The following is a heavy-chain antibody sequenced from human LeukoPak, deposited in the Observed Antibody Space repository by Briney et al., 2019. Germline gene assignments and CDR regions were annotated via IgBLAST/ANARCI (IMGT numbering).Heavy chain of an antibody. CDR2: INSNSGGT. CDR1: GYTFTGYY. D-gene: IGHD3-16*01. J-gene: IGHJ4*02. Sequence: GASVKVSCKASGYTFTGYYIHWVRLAPGQGLQWMGWINSNSGGTNYAQKFQGRVTMTRDTSISTAYMDLSSLISDDTAVYYCARDRGPEWWGSFDCWGQGTLVTVSS. V-gene: IGHV1-2*02. CDR3: ARDRGPEWWGSFDC.